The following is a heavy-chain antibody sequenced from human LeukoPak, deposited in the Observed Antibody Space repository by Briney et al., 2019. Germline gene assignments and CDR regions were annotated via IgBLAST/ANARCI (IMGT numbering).Heavy chain of an antibody. Sequence: ASVKVSCKASGYTFTGYYMHWVRQAPGQGLEWMGWINPSSGGTNYAQKFQGRVTMTRDTSISTAYMELSRLRSDDTAVYYCARGGSDTAMWFYYYYMDVWGKGTTVTVSS. CDR1: GYTFTGYY. CDR2: INPSSGGT. V-gene: IGHV1-2*02. CDR3: ARGGSDTAMWFYYYYMDV. J-gene: IGHJ6*03. D-gene: IGHD5-18*01.